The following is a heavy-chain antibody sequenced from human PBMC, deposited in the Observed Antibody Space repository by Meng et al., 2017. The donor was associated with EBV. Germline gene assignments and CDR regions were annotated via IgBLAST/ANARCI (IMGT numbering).Heavy chain of an antibody. J-gene: IGHJ4*02. CDR2: FLPRLGAP. V-gene: IGHV1-69*01. CDR3: ASESGRGYTPDY. D-gene: IGHD3-10*01. CDR1: GGPFRYYA. Sequence: QVTVVQSAPEVKSPGSSVKVSCKTSGGPFRYYAISWVRQAPGQGLEWLGGFLPRLGAPNYAQKFNGRVKITADESTSTHYMDLSSLRSEDTAIYYCASESGRGYTPDYWGQGTLVTVSS.